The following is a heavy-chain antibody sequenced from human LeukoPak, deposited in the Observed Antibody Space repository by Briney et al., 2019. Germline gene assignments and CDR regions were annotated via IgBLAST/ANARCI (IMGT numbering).Heavy chain of an antibody. CDR1: GGSISSYY. D-gene: IGHD3-3*01. J-gene: IGHJ4*02. CDR3: AREGGFYRPLDY. CDR2: IYNIGSS. Sequence: SETLSLTCTVSGGSISSYYWSWIRQPPGKGLEWIGYIYNIGSSNYHPSLKSRVTISVNTSKNQFSLKLTSVTAADTAVYYCAREGGFYRPLDYTGQGTLVTVSS. V-gene: IGHV4-59*12.